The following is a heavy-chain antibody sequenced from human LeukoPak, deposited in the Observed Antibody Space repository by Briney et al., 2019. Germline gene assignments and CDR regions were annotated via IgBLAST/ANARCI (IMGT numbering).Heavy chain of an antibody. J-gene: IGHJ3*02. CDR1: GYTFIGYY. Sequence: ASVKVSCKASGYTFIGYYMHWVRQAPGQGLEWMGWINPNSGGTKYAQKFQGRVTMTRDTSISTGYMELTRLRYDDTAVYYCARVTGVENHLLYDALDIWGQGTLVTVSS. CDR3: ARVTGVENHLLYDALDI. D-gene: IGHD1-14*01. V-gene: IGHV1-2*02. CDR2: INPNSGGT.